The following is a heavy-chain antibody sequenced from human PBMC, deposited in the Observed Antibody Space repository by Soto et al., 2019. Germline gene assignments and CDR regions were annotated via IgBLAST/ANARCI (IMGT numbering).Heavy chain of an antibody. V-gene: IGHV5-10-1*01. D-gene: IGHD6-6*01. CDR1: GYSFTSYW. CDR2: IDPSDSYT. CDR3: ARPQAYSSWDGMDV. Sequence: GESLKISCKGSGYSFTSYWISWVRQMPGKGLEWMGRIDPSDSYTNYSPSFQGHVTISADKSISTAYLKWSSLKASDTAMYYCARPQAYSSWDGMDVWGQGTTVTVSS. J-gene: IGHJ6*02.